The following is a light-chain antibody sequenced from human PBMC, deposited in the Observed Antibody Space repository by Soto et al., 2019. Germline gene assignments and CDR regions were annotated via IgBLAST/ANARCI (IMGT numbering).Light chain of an antibody. J-gene: IGKJ5*01. V-gene: IGKV3-20*01. CDR1: RTISSY. CDR3: QQYGTLPIT. CDR2: GAS. Sequence: ETVLTQSPSTLSLSPGERATLSCRASRTISSYLSWYHHKPGRAPRLLIDGASNRATGIPDRFSGRGSGTDFTLTINRLQSEDFAVYCCQQYGTLPITFGQGTRLEIK.